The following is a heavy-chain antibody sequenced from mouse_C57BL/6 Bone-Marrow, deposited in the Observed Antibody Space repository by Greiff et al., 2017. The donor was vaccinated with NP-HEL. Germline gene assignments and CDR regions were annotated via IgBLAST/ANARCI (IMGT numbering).Heavy chain of an antibody. D-gene: IGHD3-2*02. CDR3: AREGAQATSCDY. Sequence: QVQLQQPGAELVKPGASVKLSCKASGYTFTSYWMHWVKQRPGQGLEWIGMIHPNSGSTNYNEKFKSKATLTVDKSSSTAYMQLSSLTSEDSAVYYCAREGAQATSCDYWGQGTTLTVSS. V-gene: IGHV1-64*01. J-gene: IGHJ2*01. CDR1: GYTFTSYW. CDR2: IHPNSGST.